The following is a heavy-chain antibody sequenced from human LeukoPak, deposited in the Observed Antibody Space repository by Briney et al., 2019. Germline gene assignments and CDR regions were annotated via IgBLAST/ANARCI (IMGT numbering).Heavy chain of an antibody. Sequence: SETLSLTCTVSGGSISRSTYYWAWIRQPPGKGLEWIGSIYYSGSTYYNPSLKSRVTISVDTSKNQFSLKLTSVTAADTAVYYCARPSRDGYRYTFDYWGQGILVTVSS. D-gene: IGHD5-24*01. CDR3: ARPSRDGYRYTFDY. CDR1: GGSISRSTYY. CDR2: IYYSGST. J-gene: IGHJ4*02. V-gene: IGHV4-39*01.